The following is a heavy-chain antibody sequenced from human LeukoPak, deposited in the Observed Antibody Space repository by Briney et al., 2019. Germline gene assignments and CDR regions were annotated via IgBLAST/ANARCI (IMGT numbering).Heavy chain of an antibody. CDR3: ARAPFLYDFWSGTPRNWYFDL. J-gene: IGHJ2*01. Sequence: ASVKVSCKASGYTFTSYDINWVRQATGQGLEWMGWMNPNSGNTGYAQKFQGRVTMTRNTSISTAYMELSSLRSEDTAVYYCARAPFLYDFWSGTPRNWYFDLWGRGTLVTVSS. CDR2: MNPNSGNT. CDR1: GYTFTSYD. V-gene: IGHV1-8*01. D-gene: IGHD3-3*01.